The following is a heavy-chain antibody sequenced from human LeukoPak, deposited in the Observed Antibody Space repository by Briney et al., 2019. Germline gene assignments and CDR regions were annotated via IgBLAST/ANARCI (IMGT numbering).Heavy chain of an antibody. D-gene: IGHD3-22*01. CDR3: AKDEPLYYDSSGYYDY. Sequence: PGGSLRLSCAASGFTFSSYAMSWARQAPGKGLEWVSAISGSGGSTYYADSVKGRFTISRDNSKNTLYLQMNSLRAEDTAVYYCAKDEPLYYDSSGYYDYWGQGTLVTVSS. CDR2: ISGSGGST. J-gene: IGHJ4*02. V-gene: IGHV3-23*01. CDR1: GFTFSSYA.